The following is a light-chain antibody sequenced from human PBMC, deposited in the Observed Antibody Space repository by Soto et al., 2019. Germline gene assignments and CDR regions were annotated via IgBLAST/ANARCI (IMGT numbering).Light chain of an antibody. CDR1: RSDIGVYNF. Sequence: QSALTQPASVSGFPGQAITISCTGTRSDIGVYNFVSWYQQHPGEVPKLMLYDVNFRPSGVSNRFSGSKSGNTASLTISGLQAEDEADYYCTSWTTSTTMIFGGGTKVTVL. CDR2: DVN. V-gene: IGLV2-14*03. CDR3: TSWTTSTTMI. J-gene: IGLJ2*01.